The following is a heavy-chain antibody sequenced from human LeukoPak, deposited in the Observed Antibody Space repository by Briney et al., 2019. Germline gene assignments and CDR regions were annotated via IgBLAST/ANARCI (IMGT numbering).Heavy chain of an antibody. J-gene: IGHJ6*02. CDR2: IYYSGST. CDR3: ARLPLAAAGRGYYYYYGMDV. V-gene: IGHV4-59*08. D-gene: IGHD6-13*01. CDR1: GGSISSYY. Sequence: SGTLSLTCTVSGGSISSYYWSWIRQPPGKGLEWIGYIYYSGSTNYNPSLKSRVTISVDTSKNQFSLKLSSVTAADTAVYYCARLPLAAAGRGYYYYYGMDVWGQGTTVTVSS.